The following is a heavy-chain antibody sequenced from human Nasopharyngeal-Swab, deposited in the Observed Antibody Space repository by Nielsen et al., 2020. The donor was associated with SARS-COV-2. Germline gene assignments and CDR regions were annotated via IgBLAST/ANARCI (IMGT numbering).Heavy chain of an antibody. CDR2: LSGSGGTT. Sequence: GESLKISCAASGFSFYNYAMNWVRQAPGKGLEWVSALSGSGGTTSYADPVKGRFTISRDNLKNTLYLQMNSLTAEDTAIYYCAKGSYYGSGTYKDYFDYWGQGTLVTVSS. CDR1: GFSFYNYA. CDR3: AKGSYYGSGTYKDYFDY. V-gene: IGHV3-23*01. D-gene: IGHD3-10*01. J-gene: IGHJ4*02.